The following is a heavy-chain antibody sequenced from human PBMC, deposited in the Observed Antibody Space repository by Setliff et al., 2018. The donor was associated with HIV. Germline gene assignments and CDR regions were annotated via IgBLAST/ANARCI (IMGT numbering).Heavy chain of an antibody. CDR3: ARGRLYYYNRSVYQLGYHYYYMDV. J-gene: IGHJ6*03. CDR2: MNPNSGNT. CDR1: GYIFTSYD. V-gene: IGHV1-8*03. D-gene: IGHD3-22*01. Sequence: GASVKVSCKASGYIFTSYDINWVRQATGQGLEWMGWMNPNSGNTGYAQKLQGRVTITRNTSINTAYMELSSLRDEDTAVYYCARGRLYYYNRSVYQLGYHYYYMDVWGKGTTVTVSS.